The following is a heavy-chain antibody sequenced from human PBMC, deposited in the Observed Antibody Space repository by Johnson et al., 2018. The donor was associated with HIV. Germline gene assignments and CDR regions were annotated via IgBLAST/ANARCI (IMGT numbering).Heavy chain of an antibody. Sequence: VQLVESGGGLVQPGGSLRLSCAASGFTLSDHYMDWVRQAPGKGLEWVANINQDGSENYYVDSVKGRFTISRDNSKNTLYLQMNSLRAEDTAVYYCARSGYCTTSSCTDDAFDIWGQGTMVTVSS. CDR2: INQDGSEN. CDR1: GFTLSDHY. J-gene: IGHJ3*02. V-gene: IGHV3-7*02. CDR3: ARSGYCTTSSCTDDAFDI. D-gene: IGHD2-2*01.